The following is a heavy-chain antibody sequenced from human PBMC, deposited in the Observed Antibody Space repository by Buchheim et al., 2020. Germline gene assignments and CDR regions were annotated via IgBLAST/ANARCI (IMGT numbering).Heavy chain of an antibody. J-gene: IGHJ4*02. CDR2: ISFDGSNK. Sequence: QVQLVESGGGVVQPGRSLRLSCAASGFAFSTYGMHWVRQAPGKGLEWVAVISFDGSNKYYAASVKGRFTISRDNSKNTVYFQMNSLRAEDTAVYYCAKGNILVVPAVRLDYWGQGTL. CDR3: AKGNILVVPAVRLDY. CDR1: GFAFSTYG. D-gene: IGHD2-2*01. V-gene: IGHV3-30*18.